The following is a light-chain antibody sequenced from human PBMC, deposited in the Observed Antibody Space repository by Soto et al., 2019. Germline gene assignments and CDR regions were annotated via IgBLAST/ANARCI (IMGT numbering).Light chain of an antibody. CDR3: QQLNSYPRT. Sequence: DIQLTQSPSFLSTSVEDRVTITCRASQGIGSYLAWYQQKPGKAPKFLICLASTLQSGVPSRFSGSGSGTEFNLTISNLQPEDFATYYCQQLNSYPRTFGQGTKVE. J-gene: IGKJ1*01. CDR1: QGIGSY. CDR2: LAS. V-gene: IGKV1-9*01.